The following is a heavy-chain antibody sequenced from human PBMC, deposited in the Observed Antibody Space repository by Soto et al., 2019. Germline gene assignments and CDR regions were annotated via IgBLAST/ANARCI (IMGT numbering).Heavy chain of an antibody. J-gene: IGHJ6*02. Sequence: EVPLVESGGGLVQRGGSVRLSCAASGFTLSIYSMNWVRQAPRKGLEWVSYISGNGDSIYYADSVKGRFTISRDNAKNSLYLQMNSLRDEDTAVYYCARWFDLQYGVDVWGQGTTVTVSS. CDR2: ISGNGDSI. D-gene: IGHD3-10*01. CDR3: ARWFDLQYGVDV. V-gene: IGHV3-48*02. CDR1: GFTLSIYS.